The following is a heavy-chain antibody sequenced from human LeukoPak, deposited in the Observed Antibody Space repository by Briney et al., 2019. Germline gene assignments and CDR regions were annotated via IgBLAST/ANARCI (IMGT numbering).Heavy chain of an antibody. J-gene: IGHJ4*02. D-gene: IGHD5-12*01. V-gene: IGHV3-7*01. CDR2: IKKEGSEK. CDR3: ARLNRGYSGYDWIFDY. CDR1: GFTCSNYW. Sequence: GGSLRLSCAASGFTCSNYWMSWVRQAPGKGLEWVAKIKKEGSEKYYVDSVKGRFTISRDSAKNSLYLQMNRLRGEDMAGYYCARLNRGYSGYDWIFDYWGQGTLVTVSS.